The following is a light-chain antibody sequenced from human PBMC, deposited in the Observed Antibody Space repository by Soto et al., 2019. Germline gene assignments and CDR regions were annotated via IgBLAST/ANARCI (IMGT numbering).Light chain of an antibody. J-gene: IGKJ1*01. Sequence: EIVMTQSPAALSLSPGERTTLSCKSSQTVRSKLAWYQQKPGQAPRLLIYNASTRATGIPGRFSGSGSGTDFTLTITSLQSEDFAVYYRLQYDNLPPWTFVPGTKVENK. CDR1: QTVRSK. CDR2: NAS. CDR3: LQYDNLPPWT. V-gene: IGKV3-15*01.